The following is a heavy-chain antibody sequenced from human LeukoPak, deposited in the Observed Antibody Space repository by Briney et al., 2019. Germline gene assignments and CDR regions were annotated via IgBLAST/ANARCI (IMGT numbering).Heavy chain of an antibody. CDR2: IHYTGET. CDR3: ARGNSDYRAFDY. CDR1: GASVRSYY. Sequence: SETLSLTCAVSGASVRSYYWNWIRQPPGKGLEWIAYIHYTGETKSNPSLQSRATKSVDTSKNQVSLRLSSVTAADTAVYYCARGNSDYRAFDYWGQGARVTVSS. V-gene: IGHV4-59*02. D-gene: IGHD5-12*01. J-gene: IGHJ4*02.